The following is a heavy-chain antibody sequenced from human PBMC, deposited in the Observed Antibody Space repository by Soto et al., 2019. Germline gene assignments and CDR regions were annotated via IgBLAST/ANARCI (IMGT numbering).Heavy chain of an antibody. CDR2: IDPADSYT. CDR1: GYSFTTYW. CDR3: ARGALYNDTRGYVDF. Sequence: EVQLLQSGAEVKKPGESLRISCQGSGYSFTTYWISWLRQTPGKGLEWMGRIDPADSYTTYSPSFLGHVTNSVERSINTAYLKWSSLKASDTAMYYCARGALYNDTRGYVDFWGQGALVTVSS. J-gene: IGHJ4*02. D-gene: IGHD3-22*01. V-gene: IGHV5-10-1*03.